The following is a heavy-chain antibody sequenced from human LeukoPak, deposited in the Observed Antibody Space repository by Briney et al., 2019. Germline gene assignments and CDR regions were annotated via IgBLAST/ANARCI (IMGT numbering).Heavy chain of an antibody. Sequence: ETLSLTCTVSGYSISSGYCWGWIRQPPGKGLEWVSSISSSSSYIYHADSVKGRFTISRDNAKNSLYLQMNSLRAEDTAVYYCARDRGSSGWSPKFDPWGEGTLVTVSS. CDR3: ARDRGSSGWSPKFDP. CDR2: ISSSSSYI. V-gene: IGHV3-21*01. CDR1: GYSISSGYC. D-gene: IGHD6-19*01. J-gene: IGHJ5*02.